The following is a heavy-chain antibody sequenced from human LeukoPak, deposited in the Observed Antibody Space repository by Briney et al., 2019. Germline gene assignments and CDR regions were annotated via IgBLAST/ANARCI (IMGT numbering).Heavy chain of an antibody. J-gene: IGHJ4*02. CDR3: ARLRSRTVFDH. CDR2: IYDSGST. Sequence: SETLSLTCTVSGGSISSYYWSWIRQPPGKGLEWIGYIYDSGSTNYNPSLKSRVTISVDTSKNQFSLKVSSVTAADTAVYYCARLRSRTVFDHWGQGTLVTVSS. D-gene: IGHD1-14*01. CDR1: GGSISSYY. V-gene: IGHV4-59*01.